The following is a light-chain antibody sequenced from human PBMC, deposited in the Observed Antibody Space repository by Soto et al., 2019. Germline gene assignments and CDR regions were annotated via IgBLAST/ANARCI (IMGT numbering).Light chain of an antibody. J-gene: IGLJ1*01. V-gene: IGLV2-14*03. CDR3: SSYSSNITRV. Sequence: QSVLTQPDSVSGSPGQSITISCIGTSSDIGAYNYASWYQQHPGKAPKLIIYDVSNRPSGVSNRFSGSKSGYTASLTISGLQAEDEADYYWSSYSSNITRVLGTGTKVTVL. CDR2: DVS. CDR1: SSDIGAYNY.